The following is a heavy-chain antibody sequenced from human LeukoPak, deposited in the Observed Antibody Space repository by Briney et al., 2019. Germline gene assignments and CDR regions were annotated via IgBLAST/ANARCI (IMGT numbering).Heavy chain of an antibody. CDR1: GFTFSSYA. V-gene: IGHV3-30*04. Sequence: GGSLRLSCAASGFTFSSYAMHWVRQAPGKGLEWVAVISYDGSNKYYADSVKGRFTISRDNSKNTLYLQMNSLRAEDTAVYYCARAPEYYDSSGYWAFDYWGQGTLVTVSS. D-gene: IGHD3-22*01. CDR2: ISYDGSNK. J-gene: IGHJ4*02. CDR3: ARAPEYYDSSGYWAFDY.